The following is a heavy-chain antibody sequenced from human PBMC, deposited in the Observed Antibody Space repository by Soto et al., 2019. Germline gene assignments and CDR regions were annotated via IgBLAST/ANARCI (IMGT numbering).Heavy chain of an antibody. CDR3: ARGWVFGVAIPLFDP. D-gene: IGHD3-3*01. J-gene: IGHJ5*02. Sequence: SETLSLTCTVSSGSVSSASYFWTWIRQPPGKGLEWIGSIYYSGTTYYNPSLKSPVTISVDTSKNQFSLKMTSLTAADTAVYYCARGWVFGVAIPLFDPWGQVTLVTVSS. CDR1: SGSVSSASYF. V-gene: IGHV4-61*01. CDR2: IYYSGTT.